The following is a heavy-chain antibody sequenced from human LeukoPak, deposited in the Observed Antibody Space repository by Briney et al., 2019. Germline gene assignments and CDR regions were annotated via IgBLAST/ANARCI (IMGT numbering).Heavy chain of an antibody. Sequence: ASVKVSCKASGYTFTSYGISWVRQAPGQGLEWMGWISAYNGNTNYAQKLQGRVTMTTDTSTSTAYMELRSLRSEDTAVYYCASNYYDSSGYYYYYYGMDVWGQGTTVTVSS. J-gene: IGHJ6*02. CDR2: ISAYNGNT. CDR3: ASNYYDSSGYYYYYYGMDV. D-gene: IGHD3-22*01. CDR1: GYTFTSYG. V-gene: IGHV1-18*01.